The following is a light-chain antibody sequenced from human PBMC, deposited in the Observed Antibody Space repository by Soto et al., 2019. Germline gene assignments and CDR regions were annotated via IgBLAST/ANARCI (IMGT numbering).Light chain of an antibody. J-gene: IGKJ1*01. CDR1: QSISSY. Sequence: DIQMTQSPSSLSASVGDRVTITCRASQSISSYLNWYQQKPGKAPKLLIYAASSLQSGVPSRFSGSGFVIVFTLTIIILQPEDFATYYCQQGYSTPQTFGQGTKVDIK. CDR2: AAS. V-gene: IGKV1-39*01. CDR3: QQGYSTPQT.